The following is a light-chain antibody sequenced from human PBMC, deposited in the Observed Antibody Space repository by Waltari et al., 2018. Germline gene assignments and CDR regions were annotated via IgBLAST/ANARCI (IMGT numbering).Light chain of an antibody. CDR2: EVS. J-gene: IGLJ2*01. V-gene: IGLV2-8*01. CDR1: SSDVGGYNY. Sequence: QSALTQPPPASGSPGQSVTISCTGPSSDVGGYNYVSWYHHHPGKAPKRMIYEVSKRPSGVPDRFSGSKSGNTASLTVSGLQAEDEADYYCSSYAGSNNFVVFGGGTKLTVL. CDR3: SSYAGSNNFVV.